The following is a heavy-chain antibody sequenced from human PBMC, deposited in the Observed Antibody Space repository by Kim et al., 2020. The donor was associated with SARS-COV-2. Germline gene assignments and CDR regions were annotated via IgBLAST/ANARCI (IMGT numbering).Heavy chain of an antibody. D-gene: IGHD6-19*01. V-gene: IGHV1-46*01. J-gene: IGHJ5*02. CDR3: ARAAVAGTRRWFDP. Sequence: AQKFQGRVTMTRDTSTSTVYMELSSLRSEDTAVYYCARAAVAGTRRWFDPWGQGTLVTVSS.